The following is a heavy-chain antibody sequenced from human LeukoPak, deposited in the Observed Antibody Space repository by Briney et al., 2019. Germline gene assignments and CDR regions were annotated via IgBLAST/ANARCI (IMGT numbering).Heavy chain of an antibody. D-gene: IGHD2-2*01. Sequence: GASVKVSCKASGYTFNSFSINWVRQAPGQGLEWMGWISTYNGNTSHSQKLQGRVTMTTDTSTSTAYMELRSLRSDDTAVYYCAREWKYCGATSCGYYFDYWGQGTLVTVSS. CDR3: AREWKYCGATSCGYYFDY. J-gene: IGHJ4*02. CDR1: GYTFNSFS. CDR2: ISTYNGNT. V-gene: IGHV1-18*01.